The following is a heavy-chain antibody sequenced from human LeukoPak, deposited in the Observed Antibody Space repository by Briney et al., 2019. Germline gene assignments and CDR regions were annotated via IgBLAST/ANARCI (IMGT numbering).Heavy chain of an antibody. J-gene: IGHJ4*02. CDR2: IYYSGNT. CDR1: GGSISSDN. CDR3: ARGDCGGDCYSDH. D-gene: IGHD2-21*02. Sequence: SETLSLTCAVSGGSISSDNWWSWIRQPPGKGLEWIGYIYYSGNTRYNPSLKSRVTISVDTSKNQFSLKLNSVTAADTAVYYCARGDCGGDCYSDHWGQGTLVTVSS. V-gene: IGHV4-59*08.